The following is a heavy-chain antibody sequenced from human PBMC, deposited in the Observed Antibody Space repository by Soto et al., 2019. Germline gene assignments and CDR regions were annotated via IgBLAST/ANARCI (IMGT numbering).Heavy chain of an antibody. Sequence: GESLKISCKGSGYSFTSYLIGCVRQMPGKGLEWMVIIYPGDSGTRYSPSFQGQVTISADKSISTAYLQWSSLKASDTAMYYCARMWSYYDSSGYYPYYFAYWGQGTIVTLSS. V-gene: IGHV5-51*01. D-gene: IGHD3-22*01. CDR2: IYPGDSGT. CDR1: GYSFTSYL. J-gene: IGHJ4*02. CDR3: ARMWSYYDSSGYYPYYFAY.